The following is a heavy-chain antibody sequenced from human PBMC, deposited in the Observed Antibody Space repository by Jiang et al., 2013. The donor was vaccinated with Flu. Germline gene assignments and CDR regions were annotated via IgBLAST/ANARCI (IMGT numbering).Heavy chain of an antibody. Sequence: AEVKKPGASVKVSCKASGYTFTSYYMHWVRQAPGQGLEWMGIINPSGGSTSYAQKFQGRVTMTRDTSTSTVYMELSSLRSEDTAVYYCARGGSGVVVVAEGGWFDPWGQGTLVTVSS. CDR3: ARGGSGVVVVAEGGWFDP. D-gene: IGHD2-15*01. CDR2: INPSGGST. V-gene: IGHV1-46*01. CDR1: GYTFTSYY. J-gene: IGHJ5*02.